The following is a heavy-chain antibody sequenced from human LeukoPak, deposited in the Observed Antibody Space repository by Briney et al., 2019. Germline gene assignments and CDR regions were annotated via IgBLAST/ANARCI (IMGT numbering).Heavy chain of an antibody. J-gene: IGHJ4*02. CDR3: VRLSGPLDDY. D-gene: IGHD1-26*01. CDR1: GFKFSNYW. Sequence: PGGSLRLSCAASGFKFSNYWMSWARQAPGKGPQWVANIKQDGSAKYYVDSVKGRFTISRGNANSSLYLQMNSLRAEDTAIYYCVRLSGPLDDYWGQGTLVTVSS. CDR2: IKQDGSAK. V-gene: IGHV3-7*03.